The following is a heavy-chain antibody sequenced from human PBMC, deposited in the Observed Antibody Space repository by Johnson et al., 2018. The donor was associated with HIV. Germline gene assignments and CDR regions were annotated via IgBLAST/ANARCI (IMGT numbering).Heavy chain of an antibody. J-gene: IGHJ3*02. CDR2: IRYDGSYK. V-gene: IGHV3-30*02. CDR3: ARAEQLAGGAFDI. Sequence: QVQLVESGGGVVQPGGSLRLSCAASGFTFSTYGMYWVRQAPGKGLEWVAFIRYDGSYKYYADSVKGRFTISRDNSKNTLYLQMNSLRAEDTAVYYCARAEQLAGGAFDIWGQGTMVTVSS. CDR1: GFTFSTYG. D-gene: IGHD6-6*01.